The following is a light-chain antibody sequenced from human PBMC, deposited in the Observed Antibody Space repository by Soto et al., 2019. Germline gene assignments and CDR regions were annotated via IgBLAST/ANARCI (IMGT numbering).Light chain of an antibody. Sequence: QSVLTQPRSVSGSPGQSVTISCTGTSSDVGGYNYVSWYQQHPGKAPKLMIYDVSKRPSGVPDRFSGSKSGNTASLTISGLQAEDEADYYCCSYAGSSPYVFGNGSKVTVL. V-gene: IGLV2-11*01. J-gene: IGLJ1*01. CDR3: CSYAGSSPYV. CDR1: SSDVGGYNY. CDR2: DVS.